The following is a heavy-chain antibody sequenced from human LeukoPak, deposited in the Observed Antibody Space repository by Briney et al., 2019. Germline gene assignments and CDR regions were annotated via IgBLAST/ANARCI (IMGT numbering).Heavy chain of an antibody. CDR3: SSGSYYSPYYFDY. D-gene: IGHD1-26*01. Sequence: GGSLRLSCAASGFTFSSYGMHWVHQAPGKGLEWVAVIWYDGSNKYYADSVKGRFTISRDNSKNTLYLQMSSLRAEDTAVYYCSSGSYYSPYYFDYWGQGTLVTVSS. J-gene: IGHJ4*02. V-gene: IGHV3-33*01. CDR2: IWYDGSNK. CDR1: GFTFSSYG.